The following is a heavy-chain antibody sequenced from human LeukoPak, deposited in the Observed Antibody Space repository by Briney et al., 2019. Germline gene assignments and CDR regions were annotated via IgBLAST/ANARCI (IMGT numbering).Heavy chain of an antibody. CDR3: ARDHDYPDP. J-gene: IGHJ5*02. CDR1: GGSFSGYY. V-gene: IGHV4-34*01. CDR2: INHSGST. Sequence: SETLSLTCAVYGGSFSGYYWSWIRQPPGKGLEWIGEINHSGSTNYNPSLKSRVTISVDTSKNRFSLKLSSVTAADTAVYYCARDHDYPDPWGQGTLVTVSS. D-gene: IGHD4-11*01.